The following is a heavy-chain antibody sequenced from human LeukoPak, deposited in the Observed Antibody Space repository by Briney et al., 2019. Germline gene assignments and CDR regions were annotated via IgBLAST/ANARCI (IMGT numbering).Heavy chain of an antibody. D-gene: IGHD3-10*01. J-gene: IGHJ4*02. V-gene: IGHV3-9*01. Sequence: GGSLRLSCAASGLIFDDYAMHWVRQVPGKGLEWVSGISWNSGSIGYADSVKGRFTISRDNVKNSLYLEMNSLRAEDTAFYYCVKDATRYYYGSGTYPAYWGQGTLVTVSS. CDR2: ISWNSGSI. CDR1: GLIFDDYA. CDR3: VKDATRYYYGSGTYPAY.